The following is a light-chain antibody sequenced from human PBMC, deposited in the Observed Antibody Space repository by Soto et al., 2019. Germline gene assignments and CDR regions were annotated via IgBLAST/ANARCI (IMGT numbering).Light chain of an antibody. CDR3: KQLNSYPPP. CDR1: QGISSY. Sequence: DIQLTQSPSFLSASVGDRVTITCRASQGISSYLAWYQQKPGKAPKLLIYAASTLQSGVPSRFSGSGSGKEFTLTISSLQPEDFATYYCKQLNSYPPPFGGGTKVDIK. J-gene: IGKJ4*01. CDR2: AAS. V-gene: IGKV1-9*01.